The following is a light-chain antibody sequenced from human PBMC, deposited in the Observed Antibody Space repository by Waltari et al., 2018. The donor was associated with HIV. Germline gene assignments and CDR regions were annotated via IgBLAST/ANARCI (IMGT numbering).Light chain of an antibody. CDR2: DVT. J-gene: IGLJ3*02. V-gene: IGLV2-14*03. CDR1: SADVGYSNY. Sequence: QSALTQPASVSGSPGQSIVIPCTGTSADVGYSNYVSWYQQHPGKVPKLVIYDVTSRPSGVSNRFSGSKSGNTASLTISGLRADDEADYYCSSYVGSSTSWLFGGGTKLTV. CDR3: SSYVGSSTSWL.